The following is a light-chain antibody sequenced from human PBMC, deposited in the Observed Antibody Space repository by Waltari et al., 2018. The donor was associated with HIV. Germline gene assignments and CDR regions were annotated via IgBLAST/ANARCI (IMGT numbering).Light chain of an antibody. CDR2: RCN. CDR3: ASWDDRLSAIV. V-gene: IGLV1-47*01. Sequence: QSVLTQPHSASGTPGQRVTMTCSGSSYNIGSTFDSWYKQVTGTAPKLLVFRCNARLSGVPDRFACSKSDTSASLAIIDLRSDDEADYYCASWDDRLSAIVFGGGTKLTVL. CDR1: SYNIGSTF. J-gene: IGLJ3*02.